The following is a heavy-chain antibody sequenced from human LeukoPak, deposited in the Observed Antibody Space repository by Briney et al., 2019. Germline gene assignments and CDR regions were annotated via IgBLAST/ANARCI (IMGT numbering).Heavy chain of an antibody. CDR2: IKQDGSEK. Sequence: GGSLRLSCAASGFTFSNYGMSWVRQAPGKGLEWVASIKQDGSEKFYVDSVKGRFTISRDNSKNTLYLQMNSLRAEDTAVYYCAIYDSSGYYNYWGQGTLVTVSS. CDR1: GFTFSNYG. D-gene: IGHD3-22*01. V-gene: IGHV3-7*03. J-gene: IGHJ4*02. CDR3: AIYDSSGYYNY.